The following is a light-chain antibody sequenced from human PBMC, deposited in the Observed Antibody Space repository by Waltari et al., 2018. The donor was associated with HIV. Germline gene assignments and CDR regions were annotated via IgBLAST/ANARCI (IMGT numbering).Light chain of an antibody. Sequence: QSALTQPASVSGSPGRSIPISCPGTSSAVVGYNYVSWSQQTPGKPPKLMIYDVSKRPSGVSNRFSGSKSGNTASLTISGLQAEDEADYYCSSYTSSSTYVVFGGGTKLTVL. CDR2: DVS. CDR3: SSYTSSSTYVV. CDR1: SSAVVGYNY. V-gene: IGLV2-14*01. J-gene: IGLJ2*01.